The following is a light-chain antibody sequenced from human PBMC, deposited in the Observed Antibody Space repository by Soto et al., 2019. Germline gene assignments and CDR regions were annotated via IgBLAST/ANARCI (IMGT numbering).Light chain of an antibody. J-gene: IGKJ3*01. CDR2: GAS. CDR3: QQYDASPSS. CDR1: QSVSSNN. V-gene: IGKV3-20*01. Sequence: EIVLTQSPGTLSLSPGERATLSCRASQSVSSNNLAWYQQKPGQAPRLLIYGASRRATGVPDRFSGSGSGSDFTHTIDRLEPEDFAVYSCQQYDASPSSFGPGTRVDI.